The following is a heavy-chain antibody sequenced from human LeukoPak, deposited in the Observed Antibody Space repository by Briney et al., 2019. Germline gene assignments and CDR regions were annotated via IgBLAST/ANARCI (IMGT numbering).Heavy chain of an antibody. Sequence: GGSLRLSCAASGFTFSSYWMSWVRQAPGKGLEWVANIKQDGSEKYYVDSVKGRFTISRDNAKNSLHLQMNSLRAEDTAVYYCARVGYGYYFDYWGQGTLVTVSS. D-gene: IGHD5-18*01. J-gene: IGHJ4*02. CDR2: IKQDGSEK. CDR3: ARVGYGYYFDY. V-gene: IGHV3-7*01. CDR1: GFTFSSYW.